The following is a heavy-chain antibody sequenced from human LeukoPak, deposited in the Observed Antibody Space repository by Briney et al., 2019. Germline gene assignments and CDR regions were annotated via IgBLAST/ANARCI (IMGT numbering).Heavy chain of an antibody. J-gene: IGHJ4*02. V-gene: IGHV3-7*01. D-gene: IGHD6-19*01. CDR2: IKQAGSET. Sequence: PGGSLRLSCAASRFTLSNYWMSWVRQAPGKGLELVANIKQAGSETYYVDSVKGRFTIYRDNAKNSLSLQMNSLRAEGTAVYYCARQRGSGCLDYWGQGTLVTVSS. CDR1: RFTLSNYW. CDR3: ARQRGSGCLDY.